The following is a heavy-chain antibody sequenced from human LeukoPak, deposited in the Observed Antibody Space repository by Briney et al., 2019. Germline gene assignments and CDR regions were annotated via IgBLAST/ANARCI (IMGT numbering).Heavy chain of an antibody. J-gene: IGHJ3*01. Sequence: GGPLQTPCHASGYTFATNSVGWLGRLPGKDRRGLGIIYAVGSDTRYSPSFQGQVTISADKSSTTAYLQWNSLRASDSAIYYCARLRYCNRASCHNRPKDAFEFWGQGTVVTVAS. V-gene: IGHV5-51*01. CDR2: IYAVGSDT. CDR3: ARLRYCNRASCHNRPKDAFEF. D-gene: IGHD2/OR15-2a*01. CDR1: GYTFATNS.